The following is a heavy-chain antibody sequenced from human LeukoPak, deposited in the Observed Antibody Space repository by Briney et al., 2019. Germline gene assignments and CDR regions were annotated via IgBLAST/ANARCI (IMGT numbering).Heavy chain of an antibody. CDR1: GGSISSSSYY. D-gene: IGHD3-3*01. CDR2: IYYSGST. CDR3: ARGPGDFWSGYYTPRWFDP. Sequence: SETLSLTCTVSGGSISSSSYYWGWIRQPPGKGLEWIGSIYYSGSTYYNPSLKSRVTISVDRSKNQFSLKLSSVTAADTAVYYCARGPGDFWSGYYTPRWFDPWGQGTLVTVSS. J-gene: IGHJ5*02. V-gene: IGHV4-39*07.